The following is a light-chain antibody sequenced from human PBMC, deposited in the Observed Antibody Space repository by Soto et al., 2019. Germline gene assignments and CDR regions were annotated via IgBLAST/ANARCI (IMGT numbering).Light chain of an antibody. CDR2: AAS. CDR3: QQSHSAPLT. CDR1: QSISSH. Sequence: QMTQSPSSLFASVGDRVTITCRASQSISSHLNWYQQKVGQTPRLLIYAASTLQSEVPPRFSGSGPGTESTLIITGLQREDFATYYCQQSHSAPLTFGGGT. J-gene: IGKJ4*01. V-gene: IGKV1-39*01.